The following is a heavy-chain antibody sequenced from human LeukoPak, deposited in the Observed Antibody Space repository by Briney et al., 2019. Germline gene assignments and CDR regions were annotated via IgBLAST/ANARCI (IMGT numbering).Heavy chain of an antibody. CDR1: GFTVSSNY. J-gene: IGHJ4*02. D-gene: IGHD3-3*01. CDR3: AKGQLRFLEWLLFTY. V-gene: IGHV3-53*01. CDR2: MYSGGNT. Sequence: GGSLRLSCAASGFTVSSNYMSWVRQAPGKGLEWVSVMYSGGNTYYADSVKGRFTISRDNSKNTLYLQMNSLRAEDTAVYYCAKGQLRFLEWLLFTYWGQGTLVTVSS.